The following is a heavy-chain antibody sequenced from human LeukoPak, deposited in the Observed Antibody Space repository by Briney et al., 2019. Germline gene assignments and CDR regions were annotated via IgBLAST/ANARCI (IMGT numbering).Heavy chain of an antibody. Sequence: GGSLRLSCATSEYPFSSYWMHWVRQAPGKGLVWVARIHSDGIGTTYADSVKGRFTISRDNAMNTVSLQMNSLRVEDTAVYYCARGASGCSDHWGQGTLVTVSS. V-gene: IGHV3-74*01. CDR3: ARGASGCSDH. J-gene: IGHJ4*02. D-gene: IGHD2-15*01. CDR1: EYPFSSYW. CDR2: IHSDGIGT.